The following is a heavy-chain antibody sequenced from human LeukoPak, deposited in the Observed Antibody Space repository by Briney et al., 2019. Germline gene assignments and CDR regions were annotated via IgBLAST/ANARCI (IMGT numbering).Heavy chain of an antibody. CDR2: IIPIFGIA. J-gene: IGHJ5*02. CDR1: GGTFSSYA. Sequence: GGSVKLSCTASGGTFSSYAISWVRQAPGQGLEWMGRIIPIFGIANYAQKFKGRVTITGDKSTSTAYMELSSLRSEDTAVYYCAKAIAARPGNWFDPWGQGTLVTVSS. V-gene: IGHV1-69*04. CDR3: AKAIAARPGNWFDP. D-gene: IGHD6-6*01.